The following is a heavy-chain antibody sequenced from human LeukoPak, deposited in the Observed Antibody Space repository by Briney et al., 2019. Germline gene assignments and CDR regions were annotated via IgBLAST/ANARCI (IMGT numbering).Heavy chain of an antibody. CDR2: IYSDGDT. J-gene: IGHJ4*02. V-gene: IGHV3-66*01. CDR1: GFAVFSNY. D-gene: IGHD6-25*01. Sequence: GGSLRLSCAASGFAVFSNYMNWVRQAPGKGLEWVSVIYSDGDTSYADSVKGRFTISRDISKNTLYLQMNSLRAEDTAVYYCATPSGSYWGQGTLVTVSS. CDR3: ATPSGSY.